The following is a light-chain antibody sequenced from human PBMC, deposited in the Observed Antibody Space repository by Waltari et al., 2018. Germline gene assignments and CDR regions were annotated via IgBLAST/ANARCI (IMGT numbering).Light chain of an antibody. CDR1: SSNIGSYA. CDR2: YNN. V-gene: IGLV1-44*01. Sequence: QSVLTQPPSVSGTPGQRVTISCPGSSSNIGSYAVNWYQQFPGTAPKLLIYYNNQRPSGVPDRLSGSKSGTSASLAISGLQSADEADYHCSAWDDSLNAWVFGGGTRLTVL. CDR3: SAWDDSLNAWV. J-gene: IGLJ3*02.